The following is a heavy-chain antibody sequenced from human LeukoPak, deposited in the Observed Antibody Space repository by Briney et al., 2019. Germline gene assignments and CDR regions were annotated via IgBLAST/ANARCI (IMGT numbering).Heavy chain of an antibody. CDR3: ARELTVENFQH. J-gene: IGHJ1*01. D-gene: IGHD4-17*01. CDR1: GYSFTSYW. CDR2: IDPSDSYT. V-gene: IGHV5-10-1*01. Sequence: GESLKISCKGSGYSFTSYWISWVRQMPGKGLEWMGNIDPSDSYTNYSPSFQGHVTISVDKSIGTAYQQWSSLKASDTAMYYCARELTVENFQHWGQGTLVTVSS.